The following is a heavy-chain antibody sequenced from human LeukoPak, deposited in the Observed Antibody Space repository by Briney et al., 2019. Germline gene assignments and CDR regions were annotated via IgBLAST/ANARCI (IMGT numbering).Heavy chain of an antibody. Sequence: GGSLRLSCAASGFIFSSSGMNWVRQAPGKGLEWVSSINNVVSHIYYADSVKGRFTISRDNAKNSLYLQMNSLRAEDTAVYYCARDLVVAGPDAFDLWGQGTMVIVSS. D-gene: IGHD6-19*01. CDR2: INNVVSHI. J-gene: IGHJ3*01. V-gene: IGHV3-21*01. CDR1: GFIFSSSG. CDR3: ARDLVVAGPDAFDL.